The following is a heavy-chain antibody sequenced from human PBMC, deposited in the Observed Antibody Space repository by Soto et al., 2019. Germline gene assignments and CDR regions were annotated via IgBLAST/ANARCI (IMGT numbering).Heavy chain of an antibody. CDR3: AGIYSGSPGGTLRH. CDR1: GGSISSGGYY. V-gene: IGHV4-31*03. J-gene: IGHJ4*02. Sequence: QVQLQESGPGLVKPSQTLSLTCTVSGGSISSGGYYWSWIRQHPGKGLEWIGYIYYSGSTYYNPSLKSRVTISVDTSKNQFSLKLSSVTAAVTAVYYCAGIYSGSPGGTLRHWGQGTLVTVSS. CDR2: IYYSGST. D-gene: IGHD1-26*01.